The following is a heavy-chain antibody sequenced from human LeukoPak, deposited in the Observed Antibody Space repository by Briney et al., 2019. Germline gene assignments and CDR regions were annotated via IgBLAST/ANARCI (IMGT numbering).Heavy chain of an antibody. CDR2: ISSSSSYI. CDR1: GFSVTRTG. J-gene: IGHJ5*02. CDR3: ARELTIFGVETGGFDP. D-gene: IGHD3-3*01. V-gene: IGHV3-21*01. Sequence: GGSLRLSCEASGFSVTRTGMHWVRRTPGKGLEWVSSISSSSSYIYYADSVKGRFTISRDNAKNSLYLQMNSLRAEDTAVYYCARELTIFGVETGGFDPWGQGTLVTVSS.